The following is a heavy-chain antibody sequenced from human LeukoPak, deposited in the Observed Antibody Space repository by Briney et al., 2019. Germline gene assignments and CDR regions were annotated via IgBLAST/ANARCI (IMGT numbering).Heavy chain of an antibody. CDR3: ARSPDYYDSFWYFDL. CDR2: IYYSGST. V-gene: IGHV4-39*07. CDR1: GGSISSSSYY. Sequence: PSETLSLTCTVSGGSISSSSYYWGWIRQPPGKGLEWIGSIYYSGSTYYNPSLKSRVTISVDTSKNQFSLKLSSVTAADTAVYYCARSPDYYDSFWYFDLWGRGTLVTVSS. D-gene: IGHD3-22*01. J-gene: IGHJ2*01.